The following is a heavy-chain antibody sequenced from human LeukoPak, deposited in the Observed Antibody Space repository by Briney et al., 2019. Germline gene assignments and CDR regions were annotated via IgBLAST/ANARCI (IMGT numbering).Heavy chain of an antibody. J-gene: IGHJ3*02. CDR3: ARGVPAPWPVYEDDIVVRPAATQDDAFDI. CDR2: IYTSGTT. V-gene: IGHV4-4*07. Sequence: PSEPLSLACTASGGSISSYYWSWLRQPAGRGLEWIGRIYTSGTTNYNPSHKSRVTISVDTSKNRFSMKLSSVTAADTAVYYCARGVPAPWPVYEDDIVVRPAATQDDAFDIWGQGTMVIVSS. D-gene: IGHD2-2*01. CDR1: GGSISSYY.